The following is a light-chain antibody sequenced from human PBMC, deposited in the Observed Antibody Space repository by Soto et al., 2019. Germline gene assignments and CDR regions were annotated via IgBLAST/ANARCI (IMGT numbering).Light chain of an antibody. CDR2: GAS. V-gene: IGKV3-15*01. Sequence: EIVMTQSPATLSVSPGERATLSCRASQSVSSNLAWYQQKPGQAPRLHIYGASTRATGIPARFSGSGSGTEFTLTASSPQSEDFAVNYCQQYNNGPPWTVGQGTKVEIK. J-gene: IGKJ1*01. CDR3: QQYNNGPPWT. CDR1: QSVSSN.